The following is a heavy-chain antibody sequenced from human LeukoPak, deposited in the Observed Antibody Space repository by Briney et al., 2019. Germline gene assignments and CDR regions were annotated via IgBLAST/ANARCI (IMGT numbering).Heavy chain of an antibody. Sequence: SETLSLTCTVSGGSIDTYYWSWIRQPAGKGLEWVGRISSSGSTNYNPSLTSRVTMSVDTYNNQFPLKVTSVTAADTAVYYCARYAVAGSNLYFDYWGQGTLVTVSP. V-gene: IGHV4-4*07. J-gene: IGHJ4*02. CDR2: ISSSGST. CDR1: GGSIDTYY. D-gene: IGHD6-19*01. CDR3: ARYAVAGSNLYFDY.